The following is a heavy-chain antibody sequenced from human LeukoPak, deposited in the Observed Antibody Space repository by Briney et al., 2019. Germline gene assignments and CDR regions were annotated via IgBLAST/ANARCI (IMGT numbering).Heavy chain of an antibody. CDR3: ARGRPHGNDY. D-gene: IGHD4-23*01. CDR2: ISSSGSTI. J-gene: IGHJ4*02. CDR1: GFTFSDYY. Sequence: GGSLRLSCAAPGFTFSDYYMSWIRQAPGKGLEWVSYISSSGSTIYYADSVKGRFSISRDNAKNTLYLQMNSLRVEDTAVYYCARGRPHGNDYWGRGTLVTVSS. V-gene: IGHV3-11*04.